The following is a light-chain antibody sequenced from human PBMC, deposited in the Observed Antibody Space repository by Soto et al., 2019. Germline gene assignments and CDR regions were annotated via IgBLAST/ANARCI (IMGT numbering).Light chain of an antibody. Sequence: DILLTQSPATLSLSPRERATLSCRASQSVSSYLAWYQQKPGQAPRLLIYDASNRATGIPARFSGSGSGTDFTLTISSLEPEDFAVYYCKQRSNWPITFGQGTRLEIK. CDR1: QSVSSY. CDR3: KQRSNWPIT. CDR2: DAS. V-gene: IGKV3-11*01. J-gene: IGKJ5*01.